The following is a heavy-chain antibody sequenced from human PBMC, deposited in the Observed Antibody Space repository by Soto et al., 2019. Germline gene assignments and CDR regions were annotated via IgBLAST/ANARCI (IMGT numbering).Heavy chain of an antibody. V-gene: IGHV4-34*01. CDR2: INHSGSA. CDR3: ARSVPDIVVVPAAIDTDY. Sequence: SETLSLTCAVYGGSFSGYYWSWIRQPPGKGLEWIGEINHSGSANYNPSLKSRVTISVDTSKNQFSLKLSSVTAADTAVYYCARSVPDIVVVPAAIDTDYWGQGTLVTVSS. J-gene: IGHJ4*02. CDR1: GGSFSGYY. D-gene: IGHD2-2*01.